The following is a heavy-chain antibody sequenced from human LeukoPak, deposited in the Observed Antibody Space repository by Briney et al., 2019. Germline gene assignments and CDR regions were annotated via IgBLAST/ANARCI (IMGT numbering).Heavy chain of an antibody. CDR3: AKGDPESDFWSGYYRD. Sequence: SETLSLTCTVSGDSINSGGYYWSWIRQHPGKGLEWIGYIYHSGSTYYNPSLKSRVTISVDTSKNQFSLKVSSVTAADTAVYYCAKGDPESDFWSGYYRDWGQGTLVTVSS. CDR1: GDSINSGGYY. D-gene: IGHD3-3*01. J-gene: IGHJ4*02. V-gene: IGHV4-31*03. CDR2: IYHSGST.